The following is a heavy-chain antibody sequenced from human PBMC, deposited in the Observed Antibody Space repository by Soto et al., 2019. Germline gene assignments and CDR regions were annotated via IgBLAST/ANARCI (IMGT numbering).Heavy chain of an antibody. D-gene: IGHD3-3*01. CDR2: IDYGGST. J-gene: IGHJ4*02. CDR1: GGSISSGDYY. CDR3: ARGGRTIFGRYFDY. Sequence: SETLSLTCTVSGGSISSGDYYWSWIRQPPGKGLEWIGYIDYGGSTYYNPSLRSRLTISVDTSKNQFSLKLSSVTAADTAVYYCARGGRTIFGRYFDYWGQGTLVTVSS. V-gene: IGHV4-30-4*01.